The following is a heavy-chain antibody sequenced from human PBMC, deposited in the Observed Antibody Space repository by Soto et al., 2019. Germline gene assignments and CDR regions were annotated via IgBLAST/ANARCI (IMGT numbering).Heavy chain of an antibody. CDR1: GGSISSYY. V-gene: IGHV4-4*07. Sequence: SETLSLTCTVSGGSISSYYWSWIRQPAGKGLEWIGRIYTSGSTNYNPSLKSRVTMSVDTSKNQFSLKLTSVTAADTAVYFCARATRDYGDYGYFDSWGQGTLVTVSS. CDR2: IYTSGST. J-gene: IGHJ4*02. D-gene: IGHD4-17*01. CDR3: ARATRDYGDYGYFDS.